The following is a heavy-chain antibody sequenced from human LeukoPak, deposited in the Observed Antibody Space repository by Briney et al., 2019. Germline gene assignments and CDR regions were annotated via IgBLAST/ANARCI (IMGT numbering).Heavy chain of an antibody. CDR1: GGSISSYY. D-gene: IGHD1-26*01. CDR3: ARESGSSGYYGMDV. J-gene: IGHJ6*02. Sequence: PSETLSLTCTVSGGSISSYYWSWIRQPPGKGLEWIGYIYYSGSTNYNPSLKSRVTISVDTSKNQFSLKPSSVTAADTAVYYCARESGSSGYYGMDVWGQGTTVTVSS. V-gene: IGHV4-59*01. CDR2: IYYSGST.